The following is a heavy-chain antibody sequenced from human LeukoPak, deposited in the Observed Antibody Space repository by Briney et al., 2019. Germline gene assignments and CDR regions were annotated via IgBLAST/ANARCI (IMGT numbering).Heavy chain of an antibody. Sequence: SETLSLTCAVYGGSFSGYYWSWIRQPPGKGLEWIGEINHSGSTNYNPSLKSRVTISVGTSKNQFSLKLSSVTAADTAVYYCARRRGYCSSTSCYGGAPFDYWGQGTLVTVSS. CDR3: ARRRGYCSSTSCYGGAPFDY. V-gene: IGHV4-34*01. CDR2: INHSGST. D-gene: IGHD2-2*01. J-gene: IGHJ4*02. CDR1: GGSFSGYY.